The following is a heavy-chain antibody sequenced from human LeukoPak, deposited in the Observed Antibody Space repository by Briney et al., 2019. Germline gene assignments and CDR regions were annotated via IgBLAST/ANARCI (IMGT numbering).Heavy chain of an antibody. D-gene: IGHD2-15*01. CDR3: ARPCSGGSCYYDY. Sequence: ASVKVSCKASGGTFSSYAISWVRQAPGQGLEWMGGIIPIFGTANYAQKFQGRVTMTRDTSTSTVYMELSSLRSEDTAVYYCARPCSGGSCYYDYWGQGTLVTVSS. CDR2: IIPIFGTA. J-gene: IGHJ4*02. CDR1: GGTFSSYA. V-gene: IGHV1-69*05.